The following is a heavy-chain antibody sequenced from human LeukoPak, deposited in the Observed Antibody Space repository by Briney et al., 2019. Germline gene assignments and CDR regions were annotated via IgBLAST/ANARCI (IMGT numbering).Heavy chain of an antibody. V-gene: IGHV4-34*01. CDR2: INHSGGS. CDR1: GGSFSGYY. J-gene: IGHJ3*02. D-gene: IGHD3-22*01. CDR3: ARMIVVARGAFDI. Sequence: SGTLSLTCAVYGGSFSGYYWSWIRQPPGKGLEWIGVINHSGGSNYNPSLKSRGTISVDTSKHQIPLKLSSVTAADTAVYYCARMIVVARGAFDIGRQGTMVTVP.